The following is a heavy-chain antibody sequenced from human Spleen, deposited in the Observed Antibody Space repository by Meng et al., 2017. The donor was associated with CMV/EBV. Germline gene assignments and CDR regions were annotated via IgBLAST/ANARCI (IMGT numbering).Heavy chain of an antibody. CDR3: AKGGHCSSTSCYRADYYHYYGMDV. CDR2: IRYDGSNK. J-gene: IGHJ6*02. Sequence: GESLKISCAASGFTFSSYGMHWVRQAPGKGLEWVAFIRYDGSNKYYADSVKGRFTISRDNSKNTLYLQMNSLRAEDTAVYYCAKGGHCSSTSCYRADYYHYYGMDVWGQGTTVTVSS. CDR1: GFTFSSYG. V-gene: IGHV3-30*02. D-gene: IGHD2-2*02.